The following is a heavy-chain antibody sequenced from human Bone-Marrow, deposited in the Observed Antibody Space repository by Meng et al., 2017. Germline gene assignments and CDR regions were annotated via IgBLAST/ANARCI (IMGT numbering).Heavy chain of an antibody. D-gene: IGHD3-22*01. CDR1: GFTFSDSA. CDR2: ISSNGGST. V-gene: IGHV3-64*01. Sequence: GGSLRLSCAASGFTFSDSAMHWVRQAPGKGLEYVSAISSNGGSTYYANSVKGRFTISRDNSKNTLYLQMGSLRAEDMAVYYCARSITMIVPNYWGQGTLVTVSS. CDR3: ARSITMIVPNY. J-gene: IGHJ4*02.